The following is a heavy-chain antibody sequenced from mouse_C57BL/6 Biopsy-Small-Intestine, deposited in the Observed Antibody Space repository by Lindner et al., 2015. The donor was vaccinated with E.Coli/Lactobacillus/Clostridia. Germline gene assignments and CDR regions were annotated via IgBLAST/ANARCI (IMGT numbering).Heavy chain of an antibody. CDR3: TTGGYAY. J-gene: IGHJ3*01. CDR1: GFNIKDDY. CDR2: IDPENGDT. V-gene: IGHV14-4*01. D-gene: IGHD2-2*01. Sequence: VQLQESGAELVRPGASVKLSCTASGFNIKDDYMHWVKQRPEQGLEWIGWIDPENGDTEYASKFQGKATITADTSSNTAYLQLSSLTSEDTAVYYCTTGGYAYWGQGTLVTVSA.